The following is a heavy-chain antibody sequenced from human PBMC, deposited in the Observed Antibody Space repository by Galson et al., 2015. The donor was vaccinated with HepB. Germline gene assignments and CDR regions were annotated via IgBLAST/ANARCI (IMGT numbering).Heavy chain of an antibody. V-gene: IGHV3-30-3*01. CDR2: ISYDGSNK. CDR1: GFTFSSYA. J-gene: IGHJ4*02. D-gene: IGHD3-10*01. Sequence: SLRLSCAASGFTFSSYAMHWVRQAPGKGLEWVAVISYDGSNKYYADSVKGRFTISRDNSKNTLYLQMNSLRAEDTAVYYCARAHHRNTMVRGVIMGYWGQGTLVTVSS. CDR3: ARAHHRNTMVRGVIMGY.